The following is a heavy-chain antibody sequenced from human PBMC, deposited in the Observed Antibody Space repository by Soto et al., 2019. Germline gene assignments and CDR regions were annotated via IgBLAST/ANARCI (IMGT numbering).Heavy chain of an antibody. CDR1: GDSISTVDYF. J-gene: IGHJ5*01. V-gene: IGHV4-30-4*01. Sequence: SETLSLTCSVSGDSISTVDYFWAWIRQPPGQALEYIGYIYKSATTYYNPSFEGRVAISLDTSKSHFSLNVTSVTAADTAVYFCARGRYCLTGRCFPNWFDSWGQGTLVTAPQ. CDR2: IYKSATT. D-gene: IGHD2-15*01. CDR3: ARGRYCLTGRCFPNWFDS.